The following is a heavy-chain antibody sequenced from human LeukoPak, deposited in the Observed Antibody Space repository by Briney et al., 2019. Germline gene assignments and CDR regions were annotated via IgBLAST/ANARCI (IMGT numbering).Heavy chain of an antibody. CDR1: GGSISSGSYY. CDR2: IYTSGST. V-gene: IGHV4-61*02. J-gene: IGHJ5*02. D-gene: IGHD3-16*01. CDR3: ARYDYVWGSGWFDP. Sequence: ASQTLSLTCTVSGGSISSGSYYLSWIRQPAGKGLEWIGRIYTSGSTNYNPSLKSRVTISVDTSKNQFSLKLSSVTAADTAVYYCARYDYVWGSGWFDPWGQGTLVTVSS.